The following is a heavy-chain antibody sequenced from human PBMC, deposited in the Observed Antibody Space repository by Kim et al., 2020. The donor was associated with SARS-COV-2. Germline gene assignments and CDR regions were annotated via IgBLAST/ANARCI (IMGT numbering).Heavy chain of an antibody. Sequence: GGSLRLSCAASGFTFSNAWMSWVRQAPGKGLEWVGRIKSKTDGGTTDYAAPVKGRFTISRDDSKNTLYLQMNSLKTEDTAVYYCTALRPPPMVRGRPESFDYWGQGTLVTVSS. CDR1: GFTFSNAW. CDR2: IKSKTDGGTT. V-gene: IGHV3-15*01. J-gene: IGHJ4*02. CDR3: TALRPPPMVRGRPESFDY. D-gene: IGHD3-10*01.